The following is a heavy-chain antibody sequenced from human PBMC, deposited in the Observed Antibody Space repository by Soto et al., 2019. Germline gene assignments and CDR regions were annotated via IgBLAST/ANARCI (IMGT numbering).Heavy chain of an antibody. Sequence: SETLSLTCTVSGGSISSYYWSWIRQPPGKGLEWIGYIYYSGSTNYNPPLKSRVTISVDTSKNQFSLKLSSVTAADTAVYYCARGSSSSAGVGDYWGQGTLVTVSS. CDR1: GGSISSYY. CDR2: IYYSGST. D-gene: IGHD6-6*01. CDR3: ARGSSSSAGVGDY. V-gene: IGHV4-59*01. J-gene: IGHJ4*02.